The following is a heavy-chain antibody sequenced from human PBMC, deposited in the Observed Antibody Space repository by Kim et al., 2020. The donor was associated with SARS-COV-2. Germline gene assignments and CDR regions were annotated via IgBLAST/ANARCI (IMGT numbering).Heavy chain of an antibody. CDR3: ARHVRHWDFGL. V-gene: IGHV4-39*01. J-gene: IGHJ2*01. CDR2: INYSGRA. Sequence: SETLSLTCTVSGVSISSSTDYWAWIRQPPGKGLECIGNINYSGRAYYNPSLNSRVTISVDTSKNQLSLKLSSVTAADTAVYYCARHVRHWDFGLWGRGTL. CDR1: GVSISSSTDY.